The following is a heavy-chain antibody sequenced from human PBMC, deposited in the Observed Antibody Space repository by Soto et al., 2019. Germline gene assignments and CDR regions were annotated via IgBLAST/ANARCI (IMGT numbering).Heavy chain of an antibody. CDR2: INGSGGST. D-gene: IGHD3-16*01. Sequence: GGSLRLSCAASGFTFSSYAMSWVRQAPGKGLEWVSAINGSGGSTYYADSVKGRFTISRDNSKNTLYLQMYSLRAEDTAVYYCAKDDLRRLGVFDYWGQGTLVTVSS. CDR1: GFTFSSYA. CDR3: AKDDLRRLGVFDY. J-gene: IGHJ4*02. V-gene: IGHV3-23*01.